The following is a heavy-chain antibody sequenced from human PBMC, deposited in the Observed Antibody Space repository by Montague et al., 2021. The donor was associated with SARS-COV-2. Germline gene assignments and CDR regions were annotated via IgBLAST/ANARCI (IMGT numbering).Heavy chain of an antibody. D-gene: IGHD2-2*01. CDR2: TYYRSQWYE. CDR1: GDSVSSKSAA. Sequence: CAISGDSVSSKSAAGNWNRQSPSRGLEWLGRTYYRSQWYEDYAVSVKGRITIKPDTSKNQFSLHLESVSPDDTALYYCARGAYHDLYYYYHGMDVWGRGTTVSVSS. V-gene: IGHV6-1*01. J-gene: IGHJ6*02. CDR3: ARGAYHDLYYYYHGMDV.